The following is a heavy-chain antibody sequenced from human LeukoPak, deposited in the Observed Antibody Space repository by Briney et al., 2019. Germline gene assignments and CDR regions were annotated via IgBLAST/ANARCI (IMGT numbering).Heavy chain of an antibody. D-gene: IGHD6-19*01. CDR3: ARGRAVARYYFDY. CDR2: IYSSGGT. Sequence: GGSLRLSCAASGFTVSSIYMSWVRQAPGKGLEWVSVIYSSGGTYYADSVKGRFTISRHNSKSTLYLQMNSLRAEDTAVYYCARGRAVARYYFDYWGQGTLVTVSS. V-gene: IGHV3-53*04. J-gene: IGHJ4*02. CDR1: GFTVSSIY.